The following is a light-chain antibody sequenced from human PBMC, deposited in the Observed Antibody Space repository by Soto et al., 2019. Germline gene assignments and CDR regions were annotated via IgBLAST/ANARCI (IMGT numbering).Light chain of an antibody. CDR3: MQGTHWPPNT. CDR2: KVS. J-gene: IGKJ2*01. V-gene: IGKV2-30*01. Sequence: DVVLTRSPLSLPVTLGQPASISCRSSQSLVSSDGNTYLNWFQQRPGQSPRRLIYKVSNRDSGVPDRFSGSGSGTDFTLKINRVEAEDVGVYYCMQGTHWPPNTFGQGTKLEIK. CDR1: QSLVSSDGNTY.